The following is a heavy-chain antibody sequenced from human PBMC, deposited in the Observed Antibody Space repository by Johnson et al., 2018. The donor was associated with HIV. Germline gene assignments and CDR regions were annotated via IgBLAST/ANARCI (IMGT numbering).Heavy chain of an antibody. J-gene: IGHJ3*02. V-gene: IGHV3-66*02. Sequence: VQLVESGGGLVQPGGSLRLSCAASGFTVSSNYMSWVRQAPGKGLEWVSVIYSGGSTYYADSVKGRFTISRDNSKNTLYLQMNSLRAEDTAVYYCARASSIAARGADACDIWGQGTMVTVSS. CDR3: ARASSIAARGADACDI. D-gene: IGHD6-6*01. CDR1: GFTVSSNY. CDR2: IYSGGST.